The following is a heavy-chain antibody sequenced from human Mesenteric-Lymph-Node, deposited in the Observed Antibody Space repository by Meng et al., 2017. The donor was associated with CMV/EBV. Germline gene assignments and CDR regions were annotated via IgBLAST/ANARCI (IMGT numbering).Heavy chain of an antibody. Sequence: GESLKISCKGSGNSFSNYWIGWVRQMPGKGLEWMGTIYPGDSDTRYSPSFQGQVTISADKSISTTYLQWSSLKASDTAMYYCARRVGNSLSDAFDIWGQGTRVTVSS. D-gene: IGHD1-26*01. CDR3: ARRVGNSLSDAFDI. CDR2: IYPGDSDT. J-gene: IGHJ3*02. V-gene: IGHV5-51*01. CDR1: GNSFSNYW.